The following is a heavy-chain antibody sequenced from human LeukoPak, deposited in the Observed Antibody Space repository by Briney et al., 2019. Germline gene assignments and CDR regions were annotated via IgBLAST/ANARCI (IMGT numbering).Heavy chain of an antibody. V-gene: IGHV3-21*01. Sequence: TGGSLRLSCAASGFTFSSYSMNWVRQAPGKGLEWVSSIGSSSSYIYYADSVKGRFTISRDNAKNSLYLQMNSLRAEDTAVYYCARDRKLDVWGQGTTVTVSS. CDR3: ARDRKLDV. CDR1: GFTFSSYS. J-gene: IGHJ6*02. CDR2: IGSSSSYI.